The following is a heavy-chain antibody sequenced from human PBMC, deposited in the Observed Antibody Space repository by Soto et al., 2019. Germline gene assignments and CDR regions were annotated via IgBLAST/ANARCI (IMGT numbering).Heavy chain of an antibody. CDR1: GDGVSSNSTA. D-gene: IGHD1-1*01. Sequence: XQTLSLTCAISGDGVSSNSTAWNWIRHSPSRGLEWLGRTYYRSKWYNDYAVSMRSRITINPDTTKNQFSLQLNSATPEDTAVYYCATWSFDYWGQGTLVTVSS. J-gene: IGHJ4*02. CDR3: ATWSFDY. CDR2: TYYRSKWYN. V-gene: IGHV6-1*01.